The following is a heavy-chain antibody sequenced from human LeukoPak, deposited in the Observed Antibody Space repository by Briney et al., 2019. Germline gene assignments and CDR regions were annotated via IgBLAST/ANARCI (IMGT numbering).Heavy chain of an antibody. CDR3: ARAMGYYYDSSAVDAFDI. CDR2: INWNGGST. J-gene: IGHJ3*02. D-gene: IGHD3-22*01. Sequence: GGSLRLSCAASGFTFDDYGMSWVRQAPGKGLEWVSGINWNGGSTGYADSVKGRFTISRDNAKDSLYLQMNSLRAEDTALYYCARAMGYYYDSSAVDAFDIWGQGTMVTVSS. CDR1: GFTFDDYG. V-gene: IGHV3-20*04.